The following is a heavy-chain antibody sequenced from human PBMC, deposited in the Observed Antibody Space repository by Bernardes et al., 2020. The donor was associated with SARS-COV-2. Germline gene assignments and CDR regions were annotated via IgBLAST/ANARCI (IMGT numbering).Heavy chain of an antibody. D-gene: IGHD3-3*01. CDR2: VDHRGSA. CDR3: ARGVVTIFGVLIMIPARGWLDP. Sequence: SETLSLTCAVYGGSFTDYYWTWIRQPPGKAPEWIGDVDHRGSANYIPSLKSRVTISLDKSKSQFSLKLTSVTAADTAVYYCARGVVTIFGVLIMIPARGWLDPWGQGTPVTVSS. V-gene: IGHV4-34*01. CDR1: GGSFTDYY. J-gene: IGHJ5*02.